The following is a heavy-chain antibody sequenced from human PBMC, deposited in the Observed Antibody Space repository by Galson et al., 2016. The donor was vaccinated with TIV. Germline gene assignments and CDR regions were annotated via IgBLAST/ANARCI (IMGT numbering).Heavy chain of an antibody. CDR3: ARVDYSGSGTAFDS. CDR1: GGSISSYY. J-gene: IGHJ4*02. CDR2: VYYTGNT. V-gene: IGHV4-59*01. Sequence: ETLSLTGTVSGGSISSYYWTWIRQPPGKGLEWIGYVYYTGNTNYNPSLKNRVTMSVDTSKNQFSLKLNSVTAADTAVYFCARVDYSGSGTAFDSWGQGTLVTVSS. D-gene: IGHD3-10*01.